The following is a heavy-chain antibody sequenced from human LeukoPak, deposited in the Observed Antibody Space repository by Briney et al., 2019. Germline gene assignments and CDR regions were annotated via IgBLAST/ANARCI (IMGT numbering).Heavy chain of an antibody. V-gene: IGHV3-7*01. CDR3: ARDYRDSSGQRGDAFDI. CDR1: GFTFSSHW. D-gene: IGHD6-19*01. J-gene: IGHJ3*02. CDR2: IKQTGNDK. Sequence: PGGSLRLSCAASGFTFSSHWMIWVRQAPGKGLEWGATIKQTGNDKYYVDSVKGRFTISRDNAKNSLFLQMNSLTAEDTAVYYCARDYRDSSGQRGDAFDIWGQGTMVTVSS.